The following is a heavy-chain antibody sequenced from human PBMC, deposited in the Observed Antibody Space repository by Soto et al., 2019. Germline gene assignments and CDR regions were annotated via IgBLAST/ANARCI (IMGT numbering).Heavy chain of an antibody. CDR1: GYTFTSYD. V-gene: IGHV1-8*01. D-gene: IGHD6-6*01. J-gene: IGHJ5*02. CDR3: ARVRGRAARFQAKAYNWFDP. CDR2: MNPNSGST. Sequence: ASVKVSCKASGYTFTSYDINWVRQATGQGLEWMGWMNPNSGSTGYAQKFQGRVTMTRNTSISTAYLELSSLRSEDTAVYYCARVRGRAARFQAKAYNWFDPWGQGTLVTVSS.